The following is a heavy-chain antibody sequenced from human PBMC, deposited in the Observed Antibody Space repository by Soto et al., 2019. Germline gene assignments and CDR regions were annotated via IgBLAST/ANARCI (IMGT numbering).Heavy chain of an antibody. CDR3: ARGLIAAAGTDYYYGMDV. V-gene: IGHV1-69*13. D-gene: IGHD6-13*01. CDR2: IIPVFGTA. CDR1: GGTFSSYA. J-gene: IGHJ6*02. Sequence: SVKVSCKASGGTFSSYAISWVRQAPGQGLEWMGGIIPVFGTANYAQKFQGRVTITADESTSTAYMELSSLRSEDTAVYYCARGLIAAAGTDYYYGMDVWGQGTTVTISS.